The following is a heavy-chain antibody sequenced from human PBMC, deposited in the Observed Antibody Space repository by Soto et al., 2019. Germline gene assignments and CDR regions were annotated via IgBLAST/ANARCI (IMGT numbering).Heavy chain of an antibody. CDR3: AKDLHSGYDDYYYYGMDV. D-gene: IGHD5-12*01. J-gene: IGHJ6*02. CDR1: GFTFSSYG. V-gene: IGHV3-30*18. Sequence: HPGGSLRLSCVASGFTFSSYGMHWVRQAPGKGLEWVAVISYDGSNKYYADSVKGRFTISRDNSKNTLYLQMNSLRAEDTAVYYCAKDLHSGYDDYYYYGMDVWGQGTTVTVSS. CDR2: ISYDGSNK.